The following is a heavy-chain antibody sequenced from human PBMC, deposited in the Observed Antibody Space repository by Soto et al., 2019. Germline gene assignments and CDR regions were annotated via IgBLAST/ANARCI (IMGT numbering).Heavy chain of an antibody. CDR3: LRHASVQAPPFYYYCRDV. CDR1: GDSISGTNYY. CDR2: VFYSGGT. D-gene: IGHD3-10*02. J-gene: IGHJ6*02. V-gene: IGHV4-39*01. Sequence: SHPLSLKCSVSGDSISGTNYYCGWIRQPPRKGLEWVGSVFYSGGTYYSPSLKCRVTISLYKPRNLFSLSVTSVTAADTAFYYILRHASVQAPPFYYYCRDVSGQGTTDNV.